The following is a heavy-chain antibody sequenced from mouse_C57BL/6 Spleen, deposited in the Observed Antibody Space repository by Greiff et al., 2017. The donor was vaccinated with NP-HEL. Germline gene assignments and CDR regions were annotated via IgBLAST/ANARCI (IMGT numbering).Heavy chain of an antibody. J-gene: IGHJ4*01. CDR2: IYPGDGDT. V-gene: IGHV1-80*01. Sequence: QVQLQQSGAELVKPGASVKISCKASGYAFSSYWMNWVKQRPGKGLEWIGQIYPGDGDTNYNGKFKGKATLTADKSSSTAYMQLSSLTSEDSAVYCCARAGQGGYAMDYWGQGTSVTVSS. CDR1: GYAFSSYW. D-gene: IGHD3-3*01. CDR3: ARAGQGGYAMDY.